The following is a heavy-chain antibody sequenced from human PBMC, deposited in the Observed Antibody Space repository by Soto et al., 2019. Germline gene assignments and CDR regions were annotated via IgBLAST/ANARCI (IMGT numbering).Heavy chain of an antibody. CDR2: FNTDGSTT. Sequence: EVQLVESGGGYVQPGGSLRLSCAASGFTFSHHWMHWVRQAPGKGLVGVSRFNTDGSTTTYADSVKGRFTISRDNAKNTFHLQMNSVRAEDTAIYSCLGTGSNSYWGQGPLVTVSS. D-gene: IGHD1-26*01. V-gene: IGHV3-74*01. CDR1: GFTFSHHW. CDR3: LGTGSNSY. J-gene: IGHJ4*02.